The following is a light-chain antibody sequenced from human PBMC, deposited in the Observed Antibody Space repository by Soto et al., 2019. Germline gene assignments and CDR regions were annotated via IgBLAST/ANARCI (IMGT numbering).Light chain of an antibody. J-gene: IGKJ5*01. CDR3: QQRRSWPPTIT. V-gene: IGKV3-11*01. CDR1: QSVSTY. Sequence: EIVFTQSPSTLSLSPVERATLSCSASQSVSTYLAWYQQRPGQAPRLLIYDASYRATDIPPRFSGSGSGTDFTLTISSLEPEDFAVYYCQQRRSWPPTITFGQGTRLEIK. CDR2: DAS.